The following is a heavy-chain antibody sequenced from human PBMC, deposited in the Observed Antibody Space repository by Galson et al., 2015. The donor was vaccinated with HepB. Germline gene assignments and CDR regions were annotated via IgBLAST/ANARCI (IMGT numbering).Heavy chain of an antibody. J-gene: IGHJ4*02. V-gene: IGHV3-21*01. CDR3: ARDESGAVAGGKSDY. D-gene: IGHD6-19*01. CDR2: ISSTTTYI. CDR1: GFSFSYYD. Sequence: SLRLSCAVSGFSFSYYDMNWVRQAPGKGLEWVSSISSTTTYIYYADSVKGRFTISRDNAKNSLYLQMNSLRAEDTAVYYCARDESGAVAGGKSDYWGQGTLVTVSS.